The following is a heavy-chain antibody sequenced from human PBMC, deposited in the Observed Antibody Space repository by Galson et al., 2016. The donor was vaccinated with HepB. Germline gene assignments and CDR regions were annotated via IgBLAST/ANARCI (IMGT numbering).Heavy chain of an antibody. CDR3: VREDGCNSCQSGGFDS. J-gene: IGHJ5*01. CDR1: GFTFSSHF. Sequence: SLRLSCAASGFTFSSHFMHWVRQAPGKGLEWVAIQWTNGSGNYADSVRGRFTISRDISKNSLYLQMNNLRSEDTAVYYCVREDGCNSCQSGGFDSWGQGTLVTVSS. D-gene: IGHD2-2*01. V-gene: IGHV3-33*01. CDR2: QWTNGSG.